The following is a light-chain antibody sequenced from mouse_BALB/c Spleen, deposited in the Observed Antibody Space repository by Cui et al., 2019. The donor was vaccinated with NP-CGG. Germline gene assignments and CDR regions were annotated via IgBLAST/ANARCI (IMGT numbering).Light chain of an antibody. CDR3: ALWYSNHWV. Sequence: QAVVTQESALTTSPGETVTLTCRSSTGPVTTSNYANWVQEKPDHLFTGLMGGTNNRPPGVPARFSGSLIGDKAALTITGAQTEDEAIYFCALWYSNHWVFGGGTKLTVL. CDR2: GTN. CDR1: TGPVTTSNY. J-gene: IGLJ1*01. V-gene: IGLV1*01.